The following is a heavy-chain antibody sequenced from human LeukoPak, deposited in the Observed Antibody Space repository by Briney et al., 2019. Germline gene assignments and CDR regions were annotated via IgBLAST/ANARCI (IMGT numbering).Heavy chain of an antibody. D-gene: IGHD6-6*01. J-gene: IGHJ4*02. CDR3: ATVGRSSRPGY. Sequence: GGSLRLSCVASGFTFSNSEMNWVRQAPGKGLEWVSYITTGGGTTYYADSVKGRFTISRDNAKNSLYLQMSNLRAEDTATYYCATVGRSSRPGYWGQGALVTVSS. CDR2: ITTGGGTT. CDR1: GFTFSNSE. V-gene: IGHV3-48*03.